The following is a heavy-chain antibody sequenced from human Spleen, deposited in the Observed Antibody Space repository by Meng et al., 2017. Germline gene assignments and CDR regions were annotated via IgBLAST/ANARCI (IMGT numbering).Heavy chain of an antibody. CDR2: INHSGST. D-gene: IGHD4-11*01. CDR3: ARGPTTMAHDFDY. V-gene: IGHV4-34*01. J-gene: IGHJ4*02. Sequence: QLPRWGAGLLKPSVTLVRPGVVAGGSFSGSYWSWIRQPPGKGLEWIGEINHSGSTNYNPSLESRATISVDTSQNNLSLKLSSVTAADSAVYYCARGPTTMAHDFDYWGQGTLVTVSS. CDR1: GGSFSGSY.